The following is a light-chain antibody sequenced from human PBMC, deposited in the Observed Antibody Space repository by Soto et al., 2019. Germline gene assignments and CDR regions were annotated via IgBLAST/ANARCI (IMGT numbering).Light chain of an antibody. J-gene: IGLJ2*01. V-gene: IGLV1-47*01. CDR3: AAWDDGLTGVV. CDR2: GNN. CDR1: SSNIGSNH. Sequence: VLTQPPSASETPGQRVIISCSGSSSNIGSNHVYWYQQLPGMAPKVLIYGNNERPLGVPDRFSGSKSGTSASLAISGLRSEDEADYYCAAWDDGLTGVVFGGGTKLTVL.